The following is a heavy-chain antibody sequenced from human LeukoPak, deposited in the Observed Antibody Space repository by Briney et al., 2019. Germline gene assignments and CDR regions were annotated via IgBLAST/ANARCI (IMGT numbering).Heavy chain of an antibody. J-gene: IGHJ6*02. V-gene: IGHV4-59*01. D-gene: IGHD1-26*01. CDR1: GGSISNYY. Sequence: PSETLSLTCPVSGGSISNYYWSWIRQPPGKGLEWIGYIYYSGSTNYNPSLKSRVTISVDTSKNQFSLKLSSVTAADTAVYYCARVGGTNYYYYGMDVWGQGTTVTVSS. CDR2: IYYSGST. CDR3: ARVGGTNYYYYGMDV.